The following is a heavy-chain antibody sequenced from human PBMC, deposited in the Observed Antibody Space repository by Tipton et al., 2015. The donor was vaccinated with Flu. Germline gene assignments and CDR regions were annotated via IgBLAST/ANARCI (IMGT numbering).Heavy chain of an antibody. V-gene: IGHV4-59*01. CDR1: GESISDYY. CDR2: IYYTGST. J-gene: IGHJ5*02. D-gene: IGHD1-7*01. Sequence: LRLSCTVSGESISDYYWSWIRQSPGKGLEYIGDIYYTGSTTYNPSLKSRVTISVDTSKSQLSLNLYSMTAADTAVYYCARENWNYVVRSSWLDPWGQGTLVTVSS. CDR3: ARENWNYVVRSSWLDP.